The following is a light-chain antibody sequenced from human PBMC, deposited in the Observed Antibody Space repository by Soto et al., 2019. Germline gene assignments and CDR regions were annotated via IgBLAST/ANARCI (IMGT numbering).Light chain of an antibody. Sequence: QSALTQPPSVSAAPGQKVTISCSGSSSNIGNNYVSWYQQLPGTAPKLLIYDNNKRPSGIPDRFSGSKSGTSATLGITGLQTGDEADYYCGTWDSSLSALYVFGTGTKSPS. CDR3: GTWDSSLSALYV. CDR1: SSNIGNNY. J-gene: IGLJ1*01. CDR2: DNN. V-gene: IGLV1-51*01.